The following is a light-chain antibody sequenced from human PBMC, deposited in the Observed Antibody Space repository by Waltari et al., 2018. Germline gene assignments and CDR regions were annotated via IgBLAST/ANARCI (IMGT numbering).Light chain of an antibody. J-gene: IGKJ1*01. CDR3: QQYDSYPVT. Sequence: DIQMTQSPSTLSASVGDSVTITCRAGQSVSEWLAWYQQKPGRAPDLLIYKASTLERGVSSRFRGSGSGTEFTLTINSLQPDDFATYYCQQYDSYPVTFCQGTKVEIK. CDR1: QSVSEW. CDR2: KAS. V-gene: IGKV1-5*03.